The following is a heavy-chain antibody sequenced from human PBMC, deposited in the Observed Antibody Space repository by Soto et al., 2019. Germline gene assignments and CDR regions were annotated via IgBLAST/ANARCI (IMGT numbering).Heavy chain of an antibody. D-gene: IGHD3-10*01. CDR1: GFTFSNYG. V-gene: IGHV3-33*01. CDR3: ARATVGSGSYGFIPYNYFGMDV. Sequence: QEHLVESGGGVVQPGRSLRLSCAASGFTFSNYGMHWVRQAPGKGLEWVAFIWYDGTDKYYGDSVKGRFTISRDHSNNTLFLQMNSLRSADTAVYYCARATVGSGSYGFIPYNYFGMDVWGQGTTVTVSS. CDR2: IWYDGTDK. J-gene: IGHJ6*02.